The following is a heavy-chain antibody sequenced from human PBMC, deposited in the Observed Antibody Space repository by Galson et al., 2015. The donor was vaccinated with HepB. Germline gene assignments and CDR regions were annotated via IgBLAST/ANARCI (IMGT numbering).Heavy chain of an antibody. CDR3: ARVPPVYGSGRFFDL. Sequence: SVKVSCKASGYTFTSYYMHWVRQAPGQGLEWMGIINPSGGSTSYAQKFQGRVTMTRDTSTSTVYMELSSLRSEDTAVYYCARVPPVYGSGRFFDLWGRGTLVTVSS. CDR1: GYTFTSYY. J-gene: IGHJ2*01. D-gene: IGHD3-10*01. CDR2: INPSGGST. V-gene: IGHV1-46*01.